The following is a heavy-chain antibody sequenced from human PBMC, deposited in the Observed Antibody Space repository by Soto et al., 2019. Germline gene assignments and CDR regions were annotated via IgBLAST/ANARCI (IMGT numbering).Heavy chain of an antibody. CDR2: ISYDGSNK. Sequence: GGSLRLSCAASGFTFSSYAMHWVRQAPGKGLEWVAVISYDGSNKYYADSVKGRFTISRDNSKNTLYLQMNSLRAEDTAVYYCARDQNKAYYGSGSYSYGLPNWFDPWGQGTLVTVSS. CDR1: GFTFSSYA. D-gene: IGHD3-10*01. J-gene: IGHJ5*02. V-gene: IGHV3-30-3*01. CDR3: ARDQNKAYYGSGSYSYGLPNWFDP.